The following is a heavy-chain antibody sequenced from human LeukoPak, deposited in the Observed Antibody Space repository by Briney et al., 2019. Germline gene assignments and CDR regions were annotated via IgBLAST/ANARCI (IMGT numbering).Heavy chain of an antibody. CDR2: INPNSGGT. J-gene: IGHJ4*02. V-gene: IGHV1-2*02. CDR1: GYTFTSYG. D-gene: IGHD2-8*01. Sequence: GASVKVSCKASGYTFTSYGISWVRQAPGQGLEWMGWINPNSGGTNYAQKFQGRVTMTRDTSISTAYMELSRLGSDDTAVYYCARSQLLMVYAIVDNWGQGTLVTVSS. CDR3: ARSQLLMVYAIVDN.